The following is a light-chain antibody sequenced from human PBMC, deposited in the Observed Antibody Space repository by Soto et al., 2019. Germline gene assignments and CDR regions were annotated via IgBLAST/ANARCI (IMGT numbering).Light chain of an antibody. V-gene: IGKV1-6*01. CDR3: LHDYNYPYT. CDR2: GAS. CDR1: QGIRND. Sequence: AIQMTQFPSSLSASVGDRVTITCRARQGIRNDLGWYQQKSGKAPKLLILGASTLQSGVPSRFSGSGSGTDFTLTISSLQPEDFATYYCLHDYNYPYTFGQGTKVEIK. J-gene: IGKJ2*01.